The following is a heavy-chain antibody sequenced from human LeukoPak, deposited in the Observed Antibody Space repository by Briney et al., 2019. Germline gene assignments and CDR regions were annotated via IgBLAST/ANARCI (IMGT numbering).Heavy chain of an antibody. Sequence: PGGSLRLSCAASGFTFSSYEMNWVRQAPGKGLEWVSYISSSGSTIYYADSVKGRFTISRDNAKNSLYLQMNSLRAEDTAVYYCASVTQAVAANYWGQGTLVTVAS. V-gene: IGHV3-48*03. J-gene: IGHJ4*02. CDR3: ASVTQAVAANY. CDR1: GFTFSSYE. D-gene: IGHD6-19*01. CDR2: ISSSGSTI.